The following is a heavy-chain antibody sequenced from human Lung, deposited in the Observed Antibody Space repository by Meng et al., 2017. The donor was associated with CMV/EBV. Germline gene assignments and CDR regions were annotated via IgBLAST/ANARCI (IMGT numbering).Heavy chain of an antibody. J-gene: IGHJ6*02. Sequence: GGSLRLSCAASGFNFDDYAMHWVRQAPGKGLEWVSGISWNSGTRGYAASVKGRFTISRDNAKNVLYLQMNSLRPEDTALYYCARVGPAMDVWGQGTTVTVSS. V-gene: IGHV3-9*01. CDR3: ARVGPAMDV. CDR2: ISWNSGTR. CDR1: GFNFDDYA.